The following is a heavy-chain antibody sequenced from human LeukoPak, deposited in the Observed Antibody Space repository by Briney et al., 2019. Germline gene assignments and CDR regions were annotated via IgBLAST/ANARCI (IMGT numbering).Heavy chain of an antibody. CDR2: VKQGGSEK. D-gene: IGHD6-13*01. CDR3: ARVKQQLVRLLGRDTTYYYYYYLDV. Sequence: PGGSLRLSCAASGFIFSSYWMSWVRQAQGKGLEWVANVKQGGSEKHYVDSVKGRFTISRDNAKNSLFLQMNSLRAEDTAVYYCARVKQQLVRLLGRDTTYYYYYYLDVWGKGTTVTVSS. CDR1: GFIFSSYW. J-gene: IGHJ6*03. V-gene: IGHV3-7*01.